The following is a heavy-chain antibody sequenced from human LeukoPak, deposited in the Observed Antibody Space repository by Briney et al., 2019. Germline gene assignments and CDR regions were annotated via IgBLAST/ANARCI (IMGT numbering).Heavy chain of an antibody. Sequence: SETLSLTCTVSGDSISSSGYYWSWIRQHLGKGLEWIGYIHYSGSTYHNPSLKSRGTISRDTSKNQFSLKLTSVTAADTAVYYSGREKAGGGTVATAFDIWGERTMVTAS. D-gene: IGHD1-26*01. CDR2: IHYSGST. J-gene: IGHJ3*02. V-gene: IGHV4-31*03. CDR3: GREKAGGGTVATAFDI. CDR1: GDSISSSGYY.